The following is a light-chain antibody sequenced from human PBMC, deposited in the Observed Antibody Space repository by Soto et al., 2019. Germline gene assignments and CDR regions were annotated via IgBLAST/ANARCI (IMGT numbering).Light chain of an antibody. CDR1: QGIDNW. CDR2: AAS. J-gene: IGKJ4*01. Sequence: DIQMTQSPSSVSASVGDSVTITCRASQGIDNWLAWYQQKPGMAPKLLISAASNLQSGVPTRFSGSGSGTDFTLTINSLQPEDFATYFCQQAIHFPPAFGGGTKVEI. CDR3: QQAIHFPPA. V-gene: IGKV1-12*01.